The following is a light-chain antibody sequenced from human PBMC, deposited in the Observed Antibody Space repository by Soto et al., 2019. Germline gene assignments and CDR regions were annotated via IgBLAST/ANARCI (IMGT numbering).Light chain of an antibody. V-gene: IGKV3-11*01. J-gene: IGKJ3*01. CDR1: QNVFTN. CDR3: QQRGSWPAT. CDR2: DAS. Sequence: EIVITQSPATLSVSPGERATLSCRASQNVFTNLAWYQQKPGQAPRLLIYDASYRAPGIPARFSGSGSGTDFTLTISSLEAEDSAVYYCQQRGSWPATFGPGTKVDIK.